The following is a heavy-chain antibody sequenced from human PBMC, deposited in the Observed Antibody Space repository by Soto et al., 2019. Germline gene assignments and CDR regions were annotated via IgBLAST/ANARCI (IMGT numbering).Heavy chain of an antibody. Sequence: EVQLVESGGGLVQPGGSLRLSCAASGFTFSSYWMSWVRQAPGKGLEWVANIKQDGSEKYYVDSVKGRFTISRDNAKNSLYLQMNSLRAADTAVYYCARATYGDWDNWFDPWGQGTLVTVSS. V-gene: IGHV3-7*01. CDR2: IKQDGSEK. CDR1: GFTFSSYW. J-gene: IGHJ5*02. D-gene: IGHD4-17*01. CDR3: ARATYGDWDNWFDP.